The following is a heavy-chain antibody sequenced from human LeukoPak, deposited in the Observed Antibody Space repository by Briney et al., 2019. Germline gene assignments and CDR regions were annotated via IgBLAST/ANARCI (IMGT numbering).Heavy chain of an antibody. CDR3: ASFPFPPEQKTTSWYGIS. CDR2: ISGSGGST. V-gene: IGHV3-23*01. CDR1: GFTFSSYA. J-gene: IGHJ5*02. D-gene: IGHD6-13*01. Sequence: GGSLRLSCAASGFTFSSYAMSWVRQAPGKGLEWVSAISGSGGSTYYADSVKGRFTISRDNSKNTLYLQMNSLRAEDTAVYYCASFPFPPEQKTTSWYGISWGREPWATVSS.